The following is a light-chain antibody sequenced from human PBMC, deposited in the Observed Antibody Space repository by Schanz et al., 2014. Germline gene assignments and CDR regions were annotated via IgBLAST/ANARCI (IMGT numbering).Light chain of an antibody. CDR3: CSYAGSGTNV. CDR1: SSDIGGYNF. V-gene: IGLV2-14*03. CDR2: DVT. Sequence: QSALTQPASVSGSPGQSITLSCTGTSSDIGGYNFVSWYRQHPGKAPKLMIYDVTSRPSGVSNRFSGSKSGNTASLTISGLQADDEADYYCCSYAGSGTNVFGTGTKVTVL. J-gene: IGLJ1*01.